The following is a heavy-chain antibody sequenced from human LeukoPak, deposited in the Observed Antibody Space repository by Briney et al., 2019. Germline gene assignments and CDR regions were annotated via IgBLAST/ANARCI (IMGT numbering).Heavy chain of an antibody. CDR3: ARAPWTGYFV. J-gene: IGHJ4*02. CDR1: GYTFTSYY. CDR2: INPSGGST. D-gene: IGHD3/OR15-3a*01. Sequence: ASVKVSCKASGYTFTSYYMHWVRQAPGQGLEWMGIINPSGGSTSYAQKFQGRVTMTRNTSISTAYMELSSLRSEDTAVYYCARAPWTGYFVWGQGTLVTVSS. V-gene: IGHV1-46*01.